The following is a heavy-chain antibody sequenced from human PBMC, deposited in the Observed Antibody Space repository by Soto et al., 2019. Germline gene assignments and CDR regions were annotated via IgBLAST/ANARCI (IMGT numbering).Heavy chain of an antibody. D-gene: IGHD3-22*01. J-gene: IGHJ4*02. CDR2: IIPILGTA. CDR3: ARADPRGVYYYDSSGYYLYY. Sequence: SVKVCSKASGGTVSSYAIGWVRQTPGQGLEWMGVIIPILGTANYAQKFQGRLKTTAHASTSTAYTELSSLRSEDPAVYYCARADPRGVYYYDSSGYYLYYWGQGTLVTVSS. V-gene: IGHV1-69*13. CDR1: GGTVSSYA.